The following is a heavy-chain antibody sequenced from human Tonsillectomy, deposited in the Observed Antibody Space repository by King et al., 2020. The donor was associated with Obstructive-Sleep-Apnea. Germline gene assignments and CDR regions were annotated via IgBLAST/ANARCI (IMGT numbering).Heavy chain of an antibody. V-gene: IGHV3-30-3*01. CDR2: IFDDGNNK. D-gene: IGHD3-10*01. CDR3: AREYYGSGTDAFDI. J-gene: IGHJ3*02. Sequence: HVQLVESGGGVVQPGRSLRLSCAASGFTFTSYSMHLVRQAPGKGLAWVAVIFDDGNNKDYADSVKGRFTIPRDNSDNTLYLQMNNLRADDTAIYYCAREYYGSGTDAFDIWGQGTRVTVSS. CDR1: GFTFTSYS.